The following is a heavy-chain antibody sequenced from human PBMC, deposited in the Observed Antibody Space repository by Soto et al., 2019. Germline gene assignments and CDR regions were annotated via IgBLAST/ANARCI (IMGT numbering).Heavy chain of an antibody. V-gene: IGHV4-59*01. CDR1: GGSISSYY. D-gene: IGHD4-17*01. Sequence: QVQLQESGPGLVKPSETLSLTCTVSGGSISSYYWSWIRQPPGKGLEWLGYIYYSGRTNYNPSLKSRVTISVDTSKNQFSLKLSSVTAADTAVYYCARATVTTVIGGLPAYYFDYWGQGTLVTVSS. CDR3: ARATVTTVIGGLPAYYFDY. CDR2: IYYSGRT. J-gene: IGHJ4*02.